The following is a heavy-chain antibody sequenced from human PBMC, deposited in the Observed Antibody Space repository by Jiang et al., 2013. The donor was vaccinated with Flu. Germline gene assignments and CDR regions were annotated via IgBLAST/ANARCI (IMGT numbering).Heavy chain of an antibody. CDR3: ARRAAAGTGGYYFDY. J-gene: IGHJ4*02. CDR2: ISSSSNTI. V-gene: IGHV3-48*02. D-gene: IGHD6-13*01. CDR1: GFTFSSYS. Sequence: GFTFSSYSMNWVRQAPGKGLEWVSYISSSSNTIYYADSVKGRFTISRDNAKNSLYLQMNSLRDEDTAVYYCARRAAAGTGGYYFDYWGQGTLVTVSS.